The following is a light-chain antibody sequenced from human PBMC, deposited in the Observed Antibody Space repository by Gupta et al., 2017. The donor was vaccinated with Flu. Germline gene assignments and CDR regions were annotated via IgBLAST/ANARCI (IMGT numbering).Light chain of an antibody. V-gene: IGLV3-21*02. CDR3: QVWDSSTDHRV. CDR2: DDT. CDR1: NIRGKS. Sequence: YVLTQPPSASVAPGQTATMTCEGNNIRGKSVHWYQRKPGQAPVLVLYDDTDRPSGIPERFSGSNSGNTATLTIRRVEAGDEAEYYCQVWDSSTDHRVFGGGTKLTVL. J-gene: IGLJ3*02.